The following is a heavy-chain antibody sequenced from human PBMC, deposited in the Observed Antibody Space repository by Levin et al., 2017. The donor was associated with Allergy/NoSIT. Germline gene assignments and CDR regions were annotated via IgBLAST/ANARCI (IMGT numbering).Heavy chain of an antibody. V-gene: IGHV4-61*02. J-gene: IGHJ6*03. D-gene: IGHD2-2*01. CDR2: IYTSGST. Sequence: SQTLSLTCTVSGGSFSSGSYYWSWIRQPAGKGLEWIGRIYTSGSTNYNPSLKSRVTISVDTSKNQISLKLRSVTAADTAVYYCARGLGYCSSTSCYPYYMDVWGKGTTVTVSS. CDR1: GGSFSSGSYY. CDR3: ARGLGYCSSTSCYPYYMDV.